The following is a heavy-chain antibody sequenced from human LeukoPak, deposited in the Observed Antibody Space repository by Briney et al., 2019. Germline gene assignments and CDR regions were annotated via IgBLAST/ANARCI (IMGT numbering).Heavy chain of an antibody. Sequence: GGSLRLSCAASGFTFDDYGMSWVRQAPGKGLEWVSGINWNGGSTGYADSVKGRFTISRDNAKNSLYLQMNSLRAEDTAVYYCARDLVYYYYMDVWGKGTTVTVSS. CDR3: ARDLVYYYYMDV. CDR2: INWNGGST. CDR1: GFTFDDYG. J-gene: IGHJ6*03. V-gene: IGHV3-20*04. D-gene: IGHD2-8*02.